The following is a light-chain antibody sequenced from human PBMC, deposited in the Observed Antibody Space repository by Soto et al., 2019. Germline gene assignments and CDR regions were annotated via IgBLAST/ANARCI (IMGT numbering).Light chain of an antibody. Sequence: QSVLAQPASVSGSPGQSITISCTGTSSDVGAYNYVSWYHQHHPGKAPELIIYDVTDRPSGVSTRFSGSKSGNTASLTISGLQAEDEGDYYFSSYTTIKTVIFGGGTKLT. CDR3: SSYTTIKTVI. CDR1: SSDVGAYNY. V-gene: IGLV2-14*01. J-gene: IGLJ2*01. CDR2: DVT.